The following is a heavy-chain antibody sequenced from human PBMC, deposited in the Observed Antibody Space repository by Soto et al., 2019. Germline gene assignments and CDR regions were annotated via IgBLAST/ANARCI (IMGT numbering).Heavy chain of an antibody. CDR3: ARSFAGYSTPYYYFDY. CDR2: IYHSGST. D-gene: IGHD2-15*01. V-gene: IGHV4-61*01. J-gene: IGHJ4*02. CDR1: GGSVSSVSYY. Sequence: SETLSLTCTVSGGSVSSVSYYWIWIRQPPGKGLEWIGYIYHSGSTNYNPSLKSRVTISLDTSQNRFSLKLTSVTAADTAVYYCARSFAGYSTPYYYFDYWGQGTLVTVSS.